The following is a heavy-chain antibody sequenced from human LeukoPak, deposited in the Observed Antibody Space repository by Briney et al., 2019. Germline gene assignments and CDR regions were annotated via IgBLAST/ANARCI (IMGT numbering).Heavy chain of an antibody. CDR1: GFTFSDYT. Sequence: GGSLRLSCAASGFTFSDYTMNWVRQAPGKGLEWVSGISWNSGSIGYADSVKGRFTISRDNAKNSLYLQMNSLRAEDTALYYCAKSPLMDDAFDIWGQGTMVTVSS. CDR2: ISWNSGSI. CDR3: AKSPLMDDAFDI. J-gene: IGHJ3*02. V-gene: IGHV3-9*01. D-gene: IGHD2-8*01.